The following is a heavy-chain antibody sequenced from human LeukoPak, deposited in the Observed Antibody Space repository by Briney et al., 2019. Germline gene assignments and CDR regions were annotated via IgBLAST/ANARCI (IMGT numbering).Heavy chain of an antibody. CDR2: IYYSGST. CDR3: ARRRSSSLNAFDI. J-gene: IGHJ3*02. Sequence: KASETLSLTCTVSGGSISSGGYYWSWIRQHPGKGLEWIGYIYYSGSTYYNPSLKSRVTISVDTSKNQFSLKLSSVTAADTAVYYCARRRSSSLNAFDIWGQGTMVTVSS. D-gene: IGHD6-13*01. CDR1: GGSISSGGYY. V-gene: IGHV4-31*03.